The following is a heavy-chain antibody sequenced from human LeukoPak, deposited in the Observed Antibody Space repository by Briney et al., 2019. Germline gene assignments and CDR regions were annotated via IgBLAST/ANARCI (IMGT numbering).Heavy chain of an antibody. Sequence: GGSLRLSCAASGFTVSSNYMSWVRQAPGKGLEWVSVIYSGGSTYYADSVKGRFTISRDNSKNTLYLQMNSLRAEDTAVYYCAKDARGDPAFDYWGQGTLVTVSS. CDR3: AKDARGDPAFDY. J-gene: IGHJ4*02. CDR1: GFTVSSNY. D-gene: IGHD3-16*01. CDR2: IYSGGST. V-gene: IGHV3-53*01.